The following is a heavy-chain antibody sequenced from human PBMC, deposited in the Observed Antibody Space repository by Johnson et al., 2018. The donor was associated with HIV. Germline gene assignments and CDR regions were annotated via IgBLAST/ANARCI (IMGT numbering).Heavy chain of an antibody. V-gene: IGHV3-30*18. J-gene: IGHJ3*02. D-gene: IGHD3-10*01. CDR1: GFTFSDYY. CDR3: AKAHGFGEFMIAFDI. Sequence: QVQLVESGGGLVQPGGSLRLSCAASGFTFSDYYMSWIRQAPGKGLEWVAVISYDGSNKYYADSVKGRFTISRDNSKNTLYLQMNSLRAKDTAVYYCAKAHGFGEFMIAFDIWGQGTMVTVSS. CDR2: ISYDGSNK.